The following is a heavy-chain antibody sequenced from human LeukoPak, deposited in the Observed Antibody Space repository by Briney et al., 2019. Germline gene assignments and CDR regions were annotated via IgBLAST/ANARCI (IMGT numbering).Heavy chain of an antibody. V-gene: IGHV3-64*02. CDR2: INSNGDST. CDR3: AREERGQAINY. Sequence: GGSLRLSCSASGFTFSSYAMHWVRQAPGKGLEYVSAINSNGDSTYYADSVKGRFIISRDNSQNTLYLHMGSLRAEDMAVYYCAREERGQAINYWGQGTLVTVFS. J-gene: IGHJ4*02. CDR1: GFTFSSYA. D-gene: IGHD2-21*01.